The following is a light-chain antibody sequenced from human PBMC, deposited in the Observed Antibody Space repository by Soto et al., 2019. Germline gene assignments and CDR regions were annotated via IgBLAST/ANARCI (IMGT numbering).Light chain of an antibody. J-gene: IGLJ1*01. Sequence: QSVLTQPASVSGSPGQSITISCTGTSSDVGSYNLVSWYQQHPGEALKLMIYEGSKRPSGVSNRFSGSKSGNTASLTISGLQAEDEADYYCCSYAGSSTPYVFGTGTKVTVL. V-gene: IGLV2-23*01. CDR1: SSDVGSYNL. CDR3: CSYAGSSTPYV. CDR2: EGS.